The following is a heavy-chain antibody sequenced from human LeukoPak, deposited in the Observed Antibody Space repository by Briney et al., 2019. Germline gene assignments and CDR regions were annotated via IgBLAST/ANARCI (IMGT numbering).Heavy chain of an antibody. Sequence: ASVKVSCMASGYTFTSYYMHWVRQAPGQGLEWMGIINPSGGSTSYAQKFQGRVTITADKSTSTAYMELSSLRSEDTAVYYCARCITMVRGGDLDYWGQGTLVTVSS. CDR1: GYTFTSYY. CDR2: INPSGGST. CDR3: ARCITMVRGGDLDY. D-gene: IGHD3-10*01. J-gene: IGHJ4*02. V-gene: IGHV1-46*01.